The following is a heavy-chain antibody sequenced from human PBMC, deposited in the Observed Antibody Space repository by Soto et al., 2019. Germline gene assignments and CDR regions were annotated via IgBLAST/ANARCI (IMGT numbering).Heavy chain of an antibody. CDR2: IYYSGST. J-gene: IGHJ5*02. V-gene: IGHV4-59*01. Sequence: SATLSLTCTVSGGSISSYYWSWIRQPPGKGLEWIGYIYYSGSTNYNPSLKSRVTISVDTSKNQFSLKLSSVTAADTAVYYCAREAEGLANWFDPWGQGTLVTVSS. D-gene: IGHD3-9*01. CDR3: AREAEGLANWFDP. CDR1: GGSISSYY.